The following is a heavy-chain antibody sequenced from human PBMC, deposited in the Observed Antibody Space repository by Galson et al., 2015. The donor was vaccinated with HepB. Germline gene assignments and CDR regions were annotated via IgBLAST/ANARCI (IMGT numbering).Heavy chain of an antibody. Sequence: SVKVSCKASGYSFTSYDINWVRQATGQGLEWMGWMNPNSGNTGYAQKFQGRVTMTRNTSISTAYMELSSLRSEDTAVYYCARAPYSGTAGAWFDPWGQGTLVTVSS. V-gene: IGHV1-8*01. J-gene: IGHJ5*02. CDR3: ARAPYSGTAGAWFDP. D-gene: IGHD1-26*01. CDR1: GYSFTSYD. CDR2: MNPNSGNT.